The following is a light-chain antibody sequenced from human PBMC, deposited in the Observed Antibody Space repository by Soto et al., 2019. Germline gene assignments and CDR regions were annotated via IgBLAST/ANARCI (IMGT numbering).Light chain of an antibody. J-gene: IGLJ1*01. CDR3: QSYDSSLSGYV. Sequence: QAVVTQPPSVSGAPGQRVTISCTGSSSNIGAGYVVHWYQQLPGTAPKRLIYGNINRPSGVPDRFSGSKSDTSASLAITGLQAEDEADYYCQSYDSSLSGYVFGTGTKLTVL. CDR2: GNI. V-gene: IGLV1-40*01. CDR1: SSNIGAGYV.